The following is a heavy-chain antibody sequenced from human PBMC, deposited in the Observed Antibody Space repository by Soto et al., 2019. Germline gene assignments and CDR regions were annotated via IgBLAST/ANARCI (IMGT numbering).Heavy chain of an antibody. Sequence: GGSLRLSCAASGFTFSESAMHWVRQASGKGLEWVGRIRNKDNNYATAYTASVKGRFTISRDDSKNTVYLQMNSLKIDDTAIYYCTTDNDRSGWSWYFDLWGRGTVVTVSS. CDR1: GFTFSESA. V-gene: IGHV3-73*01. D-gene: IGHD6-19*01. CDR3: TTDNDRSGWSWYFDL. CDR2: IRNKDNNYAT. J-gene: IGHJ2*01.